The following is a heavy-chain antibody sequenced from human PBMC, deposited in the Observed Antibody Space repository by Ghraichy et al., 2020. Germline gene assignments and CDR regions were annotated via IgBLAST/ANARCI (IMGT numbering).Heavy chain of an antibody. D-gene: IGHD3-3*01. Sequence: ETLRLSCAASGFAFSSCWMAWVRQAPGKGLQWVANMNPDGVLRNYVDSVKGRFTISRDNAKSSLFLQIDSLRAEDTAVYYCARQAIHYDYSMDVWGQGTTVTVSS. CDR1: GFAFSSCW. V-gene: IGHV3-7*05. CDR3: ARQAIHYDYSMDV. CDR2: MNPDGVLR. J-gene: IGHJ6*02.